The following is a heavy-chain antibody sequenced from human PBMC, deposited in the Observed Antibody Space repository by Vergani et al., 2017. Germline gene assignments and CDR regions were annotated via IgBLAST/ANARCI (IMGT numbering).Heavy chain of an antibody. CDR1: GGSINPSSSF. CDR3: AWGRSDNEYFDL. CDR2: INYVGRT. D-gene: IGHD3-16*01. Sequence: QLQLQESGPGLVKPSETLSLICTVSGGSINPSSSFWGWLRQSPGKGLEWIGSINYVGRTYYIPSLQSRATVFVDTYKNQFSLNLTSVTAADTAVYYCAWGRSDNEYFDLWVRGTLVTVSS. J-gene: IGHJ2*01. V-gene: IGHV4-39*01.